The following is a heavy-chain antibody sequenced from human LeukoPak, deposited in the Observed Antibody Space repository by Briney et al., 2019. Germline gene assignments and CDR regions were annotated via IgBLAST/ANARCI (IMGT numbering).Heavy chain of an antibody. J-gene: IGHJ6*02. CDR1: GFTFSGSA. CDR2: IRSKGNNYAT. CDR3: APVGPGVMDI. D-gene: IGHD1-26*01. V-gene: IGHV3-73*01. Sequence: SGGSLRLSCAASGFTFSGSAMHWVRQASGKGLEWVGRIRSKGNNYATAYAASVKGRFTISRDDSQKTAFLQMNTLKIEDTAVYYCAPVGPGVMDIWGQGTTVTVSS.